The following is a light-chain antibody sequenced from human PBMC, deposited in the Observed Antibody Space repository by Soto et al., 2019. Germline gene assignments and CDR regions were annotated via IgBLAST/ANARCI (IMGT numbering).Light chain of an antibody. V-gene: IGKV1-13*02. CDR1: QGISSA. CDR2: DAS. J-gene: IGKJ3*01. CDR3: LQFNRFT. Sequence: AIQLTQSPSSLSASVGDRVTITCRASQGISSALAWYQQKPGKAPKLLIYDASSLESGVPSRFSGSGSGTDFTLTISNLQPADFATYYCLQFNRFTFGPGTIVDIK.